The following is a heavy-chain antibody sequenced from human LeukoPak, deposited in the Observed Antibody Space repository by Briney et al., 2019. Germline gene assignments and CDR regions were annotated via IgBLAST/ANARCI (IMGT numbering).Heavy chain of an antibody. CDR2: ISWDGSTT. CDR3: AKDERRIAATGSWGFDH. Sequence: GGSLRLSCATSGFIFDDYTMHWVRQAPGKGLEWVSLISWDGSTTYYADSVKGRFTISRDNTNNSLYLHLTSLRNDDTALHYCAKDERRIAATGSWGFDHWGQGTLVTVSS. V-gene: IGHV3-43*01. CDR1: GFIFDDYT. J-gene: IGHJ4*02. D-gene: IGHD6-13*01.